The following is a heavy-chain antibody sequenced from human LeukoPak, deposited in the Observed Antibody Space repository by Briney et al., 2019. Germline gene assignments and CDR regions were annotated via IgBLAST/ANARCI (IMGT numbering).Heavy chain of an antibody. CDR3: ARDPVQYRGGDCYYDY. CDR1: GFTFSSYW. Sequence: PGGSLRLSCAASGFTFSSYWMSSVRQAPGKGLKWVANIKQDGSEKYYVDSVKGRFTISRDNAKNSLYLQMSSLRAEDTALYYCARDPVQYRGGDCYYDYWGQGTLVTVSS. V-gene: IGHV3-7*01. J-gene: IGHJ4*02. D-gene: IGHD2-21*01. CDR2: IKQDGSEK.